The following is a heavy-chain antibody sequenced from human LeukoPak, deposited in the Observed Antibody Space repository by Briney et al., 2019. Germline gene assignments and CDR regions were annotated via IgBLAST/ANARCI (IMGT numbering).Heavy chain of an antibody. Sequence: ASVKVSCKPSGYTFSNYGIRWVRQAPGQGLEWMGWISAYNGNTNYAQKLQGRVTMTTDTSPSTAYMELRSLRSDDTAVYYCARDLGSGIAEPFDHWGQGTLVTVSS. CDR3: ARDLGSGIAEPFDH. CDR1: GYTFSNYG. CDR2: ISAYNGNT. V-gene: IGHV1-18*01. D-gene: IGHD6-13*01. J-gene: IGHJ4*02.